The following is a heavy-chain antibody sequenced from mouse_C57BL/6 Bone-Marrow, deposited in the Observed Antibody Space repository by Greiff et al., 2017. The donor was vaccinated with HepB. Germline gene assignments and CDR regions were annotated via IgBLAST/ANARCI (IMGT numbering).Heavy chain of an antibody. J-gene: IGHJ2*01. CDR1: GYTFTDYY. CDR2: IYPGSGNT. D-gene: IGHD1-1*01. Sequence: QVQLKESGAELVRPGASVKLSCKASGYTFTDYYINWVKQRPGQGLEWIARIYPGSGNTYYNEKFKGKATLTAEKSSSTAYMQLSSLTSEDSAVYFCARLLYYGSSYPYYFDYWGQGTTLTVSS. V-gene: IGHV1-76*01. CDR3: ARLLYYGSSYPYYFDY.